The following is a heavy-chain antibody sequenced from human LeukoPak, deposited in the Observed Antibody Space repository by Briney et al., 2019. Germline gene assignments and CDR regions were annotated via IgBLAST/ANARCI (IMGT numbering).Heavy chain of an antibody. CDR3: ARQKCTSASCLTKNAFDI. CDR1: GSIIGYY. V-gene: IGHV4-4*09. J-gene: IGHJ3*02. D-gene: IGHD2-2*01. CDR2: IYTSGST. Sequence: SETLSLTCTVSGSIIGYYWSWIRQPPGRGPEWIGYIYTSGSTNYNPSLESRVTISVDTSKNQCSLDLSSVTAADTAVYYCARQKCTSASCLTKNAFDIWGQGKMVTVSS.